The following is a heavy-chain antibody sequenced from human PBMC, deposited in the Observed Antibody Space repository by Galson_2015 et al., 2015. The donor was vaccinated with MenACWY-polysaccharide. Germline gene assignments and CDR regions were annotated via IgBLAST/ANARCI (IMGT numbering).Heavy chain of an antibody. V-gene: IGHV3-33*01. CDR1: GSRFSNSG. D-gene: IGHD2-2*01. CDR2: IQYDGSNK. CDR3: AREGSRIVFHAFDI. J-gene: IGHJ3*02. Sequence: AASGSRFSNSGMHWVRQAPGKGLEWVAVIQYDGSNKVYADSVKGRFTISRDNSKNTVFLEMNTLGVEDTAVYYCAREGSRIVFHAFDIWG.